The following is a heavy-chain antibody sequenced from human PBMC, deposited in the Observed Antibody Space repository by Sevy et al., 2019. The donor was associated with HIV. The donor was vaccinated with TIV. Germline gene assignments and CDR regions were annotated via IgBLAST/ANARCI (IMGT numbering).Heavy chain of an antibody. Sequence: ASVKVSCKASGYTFTGYYMHWVRQAPGQGLEWMGWINPNSGGTNYAQKFQGRVTMTRDTSISTAYMELSRLRSDDTAVYYCAREVGDSYGKVVQGNYHGMDVWGQGTTVTVSS. CDR1: GYTFTGYY. D-gene: IGHD5-18*01. J-gene: IGHJ6*02. V-gene: IGHV1-2*02. CDR3: AREVGDSYGKVVQGNYHGMDV. CDR2: INPNSGGT.